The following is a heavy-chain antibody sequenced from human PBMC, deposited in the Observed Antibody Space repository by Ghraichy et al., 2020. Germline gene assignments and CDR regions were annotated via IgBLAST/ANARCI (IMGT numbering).Heavy chain of an antibody. J-gene: IGHJ3*02. D-gene: IGHD7-27*01. CDR1: GFTFSSYA. CDR2: ISYDGSNK. V-gene: IGHV3-30*04. CDR3: ARDAITGDRGDAFDI. Sequence: RGSLRLSCAASGFTFSSYAMHWVRQAPGKGLEWVAVISYDGSNKYYADSVKGRFTISRDNSKNTLYLQMNSLRAEDTAVYYCARDAITGDRGDAFDIWGQGTMVTVSS.